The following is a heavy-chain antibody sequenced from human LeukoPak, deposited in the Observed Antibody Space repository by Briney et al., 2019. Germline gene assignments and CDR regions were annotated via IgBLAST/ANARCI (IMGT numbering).Heavy chain of an antibody. Sequence: PGGSLRLSCAASGFTFSSYSMNWVRQAPGKGLEWVSYISSSSSTIYYADSVKGRFTISRDNAKNSLYLQMNGLRAEDTAVYYCASEAVTAMGTYYFDYWGQGTLVTVSS. V-gene: IGHV3-48*01. CDR3: ASEAVTAMGTYYFDY. J-gene: IGHJ4*02. D-gene: IGHD5-18*01. CDR1: GFTFSSYS. CDR2: ISSSSSTI.